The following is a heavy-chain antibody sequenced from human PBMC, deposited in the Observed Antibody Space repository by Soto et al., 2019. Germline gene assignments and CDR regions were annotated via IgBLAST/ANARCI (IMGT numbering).Heavy chain of an antibody. V-gene: IGHV1-69*08. CDR2: IIPILGIA. CDR3: ARDQILRYFERVYYDYMDV. D-gene: IGHD3-9*01. CDR1: GGTFSSYT. J-gene: IGHJ6*03. Sequence: QVQLVQSGAEVKKPGSSVKVSCKASGGTFSSYTISWVRQAPGQGLEWMGRIIPILGIANYAQKFQGRVTITADKSTSTAYMELSSLRSEDTAVYYCARDQILRYFERVYYDYMDVWGKGTTVTVSS.